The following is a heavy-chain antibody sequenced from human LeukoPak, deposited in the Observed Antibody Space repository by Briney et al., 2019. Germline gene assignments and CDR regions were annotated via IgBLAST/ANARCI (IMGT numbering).Heavy chain of an antibody. CDR2: IYTSGST. CDR3: AREGKLTGYFGGLGFNY. V-gene: IGHV4-61*02. Sequence: SETLSLTCTVSGGSISSSSYYWSWIRQPAGKGLEWIGRIYTSGSTNYNPSLKSRVTISVDTSKNQFSLKLSSVTAADTAVYYCAREGKLTGYFGGLGFNYWGQGILVTVSS. J-gene: IGHJ4*02. D-gene: IGHD6-19*01. CDR1: GGSISSSSYY.